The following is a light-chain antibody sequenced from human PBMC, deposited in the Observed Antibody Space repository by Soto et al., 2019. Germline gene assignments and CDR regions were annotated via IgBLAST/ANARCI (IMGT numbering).Light chain of an antibody. CDR2: DVS. J-gene: IGLJ2*01. CDR1: SSDVGGYNY. V-gene: IGLV2-14*01. CDR3: SSYTRSSTLV. Sequence: SALTQPASVSGSPGQSITLSCTGTSSDVGGYNYVSWYQQHPGKAPKLMIYDVSNRPSGVSNRFSGSKSGNTASLTISGLQAEDEADYYCSSYTRSSTLVFGGGTKLTVL.